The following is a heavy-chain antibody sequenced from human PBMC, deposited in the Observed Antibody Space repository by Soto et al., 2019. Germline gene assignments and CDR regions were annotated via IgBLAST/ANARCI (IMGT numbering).Heavy chain of an antibody. Sequence: QVQLVQSGAEVKKPESSVKVSCKAPGGTFSTYAISWVRQAPGQGLEWMGGIIPMFGTANYAQRFQDRVTITADESTNTVYLELSSLRSEDTAVYFCASGIQLGLRRINTGYSGWGQGTLVTGSS. D-gene: IGHD5-12*01. CDR2: IIPMFGTA. CDR1: GGTFSTYA. V-gene: IGHV1-69*12. CDR3: ASGIQLGLRRINTGYSG. J-gene: IGHJ4*02.